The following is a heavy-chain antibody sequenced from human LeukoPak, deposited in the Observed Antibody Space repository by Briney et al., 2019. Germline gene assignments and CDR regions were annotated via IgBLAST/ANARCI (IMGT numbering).Heavy chain of an antibody. Sequence: GGSLRLSCAASGFTFDDYAMHWVRQAPGKGLEWVSGISWNSGSIGYADSVKGRFTISRDNAKNSLYLQMNSLRAEDTALYYCAKDRYQLPLGWFDPWRQGTLVTVSP. CDR1: GFTFDDYA. V-gene: IGHV3-9*01. D-gene: IGHD2-2*01. CDR3: AKDRYQLPLGWFDP. J-gene: IGHJ5*02. CDR2: ISWNSGSI.